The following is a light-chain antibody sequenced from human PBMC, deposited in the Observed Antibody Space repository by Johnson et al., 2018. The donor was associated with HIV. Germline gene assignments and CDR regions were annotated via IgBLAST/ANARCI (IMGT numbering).Light chain of an antibody. CDR2: ENN. CDR1: TSNIGNNY. Sequence: QSVLTQPPSVSAAPGQKVTISCSGTTSNIGNNYVSWYQQLPGTAPKLLIYENNKRPSGIPDRFSGSKSGPSATLGITGLQPGDEADYYCGTWDNSLSTGGVFGTGTKVTVL. J-gene: IGLJ1*01. CDR3: GTWDNSLSTGGV. V-gene: IGLV1-51*02.